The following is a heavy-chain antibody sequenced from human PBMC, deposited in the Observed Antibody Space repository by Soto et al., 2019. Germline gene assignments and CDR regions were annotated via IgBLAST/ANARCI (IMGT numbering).Heavy chain of an antibody. D-gene: IGHD2-15*01. J-gene: IGHJ5*02. V-gene: IGHV1-46*01. CDR2: INPSGGST. CDR3: ARDHCSCGSCYPSRLPFDP. Sequence: ASVKVSCKASGYTFTSYYMHWVRQAPGQGLEWMGIINPSGGSTSYAQKFQGRVTMTRDTSTSTVYMELSSLRSEDTAVYYCARDHCSCGSCYPSRLPFDPWGQGTLVTVSS. CDR1: GYTFTSYY.